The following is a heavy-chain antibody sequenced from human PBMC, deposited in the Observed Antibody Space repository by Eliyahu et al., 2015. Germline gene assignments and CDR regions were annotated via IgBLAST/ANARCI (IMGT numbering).Heavy chain of an antibody. V-gene: IGHV4-34*01. CDR2: INHSGST. CDR3: ARGLQSSSWYDYNWFDP. D-gene: IGHD6-13*01. J-gene: IGHJ5*02. Sequence: QVQLQQWGAGLLKPSETLSLTCAVYGGSFSGYYWSWIRQPPGKGLEWIGEINHSGSTNYNPSLKSRVTISVDTSKNQFSLKLSSVTAADTAVYYCARGLQSSSWYDYNWFDPWGQGTLVTVSS. CDR1: GGSFSGYY.